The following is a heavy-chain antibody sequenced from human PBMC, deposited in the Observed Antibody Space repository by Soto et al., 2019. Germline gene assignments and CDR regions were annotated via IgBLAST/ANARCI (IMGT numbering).Heavy chain of an antibody. CDR1: GGSFSGYY. J-gene: IGHJ4*02. CDR2: INHSGTT. D-gene: IGHD3-16*01. Sequence: SETLSLTCAVYGGSFSGYYWTWIRQPAGRGLEWIGEINHSGTTKYNPSLKSRVTISVDTSKNQFSLKLNSVSAADTAVYYCARGSWGYFDSWGQGSLVTVSS. V-gene: IGHV4-34*01. CDR3: ARGSWGYFDS.